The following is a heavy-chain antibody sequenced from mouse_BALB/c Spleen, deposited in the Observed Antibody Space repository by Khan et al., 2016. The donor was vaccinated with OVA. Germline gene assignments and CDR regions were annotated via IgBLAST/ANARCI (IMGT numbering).Heavy chain of an antibody. CDR3: VRSGYGSFAY. D-gene: IGHD1-2*01. CDR1: GYTFTDYI. J-gene: IGHJ3*01. CDR2: IYPHNGDT. V-gene: IGHV1S29*02. Sequence: VQLQQSGPELVKPGASVKISCRASGYTFTDYIMDWLKQSHGKSLEWIGYIYPHNGDTGYNQKFKTKVTLTVDTSSSTASMELRSLTSEDCAGYYCVRSGYGSFAYWGQGTLVTVSA.